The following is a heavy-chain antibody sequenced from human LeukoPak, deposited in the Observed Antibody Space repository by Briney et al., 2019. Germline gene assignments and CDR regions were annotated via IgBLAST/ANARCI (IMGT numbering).Heavy chain of an antibody. Sequence: GGSLRLSCSASGFTLSNYAMHWVRQAPGKGLEWVSGISWNSGSIGYADSVKGRFTISRDNAKNSLYLQMNSLRAEDTALYYCAKGPTYYYDSSGYYNYWGQGTLVTVSS. CDR2: ISWNSGSI. CDR3: AKGPTYYYDSSGYYNY. J-gene: IGHJ4*02. D-gene: IGHD3-22*01. V-gene: IGHV3-9*01. CDR1: GFTLSNYA.